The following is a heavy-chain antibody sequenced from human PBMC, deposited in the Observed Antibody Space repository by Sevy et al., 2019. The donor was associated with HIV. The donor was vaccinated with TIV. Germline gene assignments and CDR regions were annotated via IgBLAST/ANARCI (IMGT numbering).Heavy chain of an antibody. CDR3: ARVGVSYCTDDCYHRFDY. D-gene: IGHD2-21*02. J-gene: IGHJ4*02. V-gene: IGHV3-30*09. CDR1: GFTFSCYA. Sequence: GGSLRLSCAASGFTFSCYALLWVRQAPGKGLEWVSLISYDGSKKYYSDSVKGRFAISRDESKTTLFLQMNSLRSEDTAIYYCARVGVSYCTDDCYHRFDYWGRGTLVTVSS. CDR2: ISYDGSKK.